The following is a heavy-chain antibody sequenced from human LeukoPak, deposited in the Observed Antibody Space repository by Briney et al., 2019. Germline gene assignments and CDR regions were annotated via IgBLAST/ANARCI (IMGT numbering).Heavy chain of an antibody. Sequence: SETLSLTCTVSGGSISSSSYYWGWIRQPPGKGLEWIGSISYSGSTNYNPSLKSRVTISVDTSKNQFSLKLSSVTAADTAVYYCATHRSYYGMDVWGQGTTVTVSS. V-gene: IGHV4-39*07. CDR2: ISYSGST. CDR1: GGSISSSSYY. CDR3: ATHRSYYGMDV. J-gene: IGHJ6*02. D-gene: IGHD2-21*01.